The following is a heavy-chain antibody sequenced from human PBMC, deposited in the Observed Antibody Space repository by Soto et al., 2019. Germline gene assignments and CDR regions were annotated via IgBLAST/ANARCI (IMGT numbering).Heavy chain of an antibody. CDR3: ARGEQWLASDYYYYGMDV. Sequence: ASVKVSCKASGGTFSSYAISWVRQAPGQGLEWMGGIIPIFGTANYAQKFQDRVTITADESTSTAYMELSSLRSEDTAVYYCARGEQWLASDYYYYGMDVWGQGTTVTVSS. V-gene: IGHV1-69*13. CDR2: IIPIFGTA. D-gene: IGHD6-19*01. CDR1: GGTFSSYA. J-gene: IGHJ6*02.